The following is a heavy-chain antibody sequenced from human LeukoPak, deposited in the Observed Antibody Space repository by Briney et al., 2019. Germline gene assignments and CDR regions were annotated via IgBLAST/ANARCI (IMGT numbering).Heavy chain of an antibody. CDR3: ATSKQWLELDAFDI. CDR2: MNPNSGNT. V-gene: IGHV1-8*01. Sequence: ASVKVSCKASGYTFTSYDINWVRQATGQGLEWMGWMNPNSGNTGYAQKFQGRVTMTRNTSISTAYMELSGLRSEDTAVYYCATSKQWLELDAFDIWGQGTMVTVSS. CDR1: GYTFTSYD. J-gene: IGHJ3*02. D-gene: IGHD6-19*01.